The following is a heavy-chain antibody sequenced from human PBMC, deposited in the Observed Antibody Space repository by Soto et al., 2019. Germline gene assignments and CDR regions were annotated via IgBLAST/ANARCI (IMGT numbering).Heavy chain of an antibody. CDR1: GYTFTSYY. Sequence: ASVKVSCKASGYTFTSYYMHWVRQAPGQGLEWMGIINPSGGSTSYAQKFQGRVTMTRDTSTSTVYMELSSLRSDDTAVYYCARDLGKYYDFWSGYYTSFDYWGQGTLVTVSS. J-gene: IGHJ4*02. CDR3: ARDLGKYYDFWSGYYTSFDY. CDR2: INPSGGST. V-gene: IGHV1-46*01. D-gene: IGHD3-3*01.